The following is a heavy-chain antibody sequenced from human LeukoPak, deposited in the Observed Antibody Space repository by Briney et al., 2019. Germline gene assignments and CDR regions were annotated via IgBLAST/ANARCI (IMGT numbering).Heavy chain of an antibody. Sequence: GGSLRLSCAASGFTFSGYAMSWVRQAPGKGLEWVASIKHDGSEKYYVDSVRGRFTISRDNTMNSLYLQMSSLRAEDTAVYYCATDRGWRTSGYYLYYFEYWGQGTLVTVSS. CDR1: GFTFSGYA. J-gene: IGHJ4*02. D-gene: IGHD3-3*01. CDR2: IKHDGSEK. V-gene: IGHV3-7*01. CDR3: ATDRGWRTSGYYLYYFEY.